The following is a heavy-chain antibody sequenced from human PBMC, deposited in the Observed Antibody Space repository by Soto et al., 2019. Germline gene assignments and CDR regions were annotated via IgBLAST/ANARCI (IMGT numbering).Heavy chain of an antibody. CDR3: APTRVSYYSYGMDV. CDR1: GFSLSTSGVG. V-gene: IGHV2-5*02. Sequence: QITLKESGPPLVKPTQTLTLTCTFSGFSLSTSGVGVGWIRQPPGKALEWLALIYWDDDKRYSPSLKSRLTITKDTAKNQVVLTMTNMDPVDTATYYCAPTRVSYYSYGMDVWGQGTTVTVSS. CDR2: IYWDDDK. J-gene: IGHJ6*02.